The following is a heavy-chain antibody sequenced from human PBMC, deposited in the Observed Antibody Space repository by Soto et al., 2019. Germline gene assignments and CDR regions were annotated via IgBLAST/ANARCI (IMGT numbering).Heavy chain of an antibody. D-gene: IGHD6-19*01. CDR2: INAGNGNT. CDR3: ARVIGGWYYFDY. V-gene: IGHV1-3*01. CDR1: GYTFTSYA. Sequence: QVQLVQSGAEVKKPGASVKVSCKASGYTFTSYAMHWVRQAPGQRLEWMGWINAGNGNTKYSQKFQGRVTITRDTSASTAYIELSSLRSEDTAVYYCARVIGGWYYFDYWGQGTLVTFSS. J-gene: IGHJ4*02.